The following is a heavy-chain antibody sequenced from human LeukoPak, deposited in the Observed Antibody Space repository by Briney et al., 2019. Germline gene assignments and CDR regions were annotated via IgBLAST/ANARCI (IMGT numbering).Heavy chain of an antibody. J-gene: IGHJ6*03. D-gene: IGHD2-15*01. CDR1: GGTLNIYV. Sequence: ASVKVSFKASGGTLNIYVISWVRQAPGQGLEWMGGIIPISGTTNYAQKFQGRVTITADKSTSTAYMELSSLRSEDTAVYYCATLCCGSYYMDVWGKGTTVTVSS. CDR2: IIPISGTT. V-gene: IGHV1-69*06. CDR3: ATLCCGSYYMDV.